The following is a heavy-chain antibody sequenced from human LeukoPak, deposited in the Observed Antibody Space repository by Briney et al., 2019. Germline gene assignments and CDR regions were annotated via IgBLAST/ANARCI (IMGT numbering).Heavy chain of an antibody. D-gene: IGHD6-13*01. J-gene: IGHJ5*02. CDR1: GYSFTSYW. CDR3: TRLMSIAAAAPDWFDP. Sequence: GESLKISCKGSGYSFTSYWIGWVRQMPGKGLEWMGIIYPGDSETRYSPSFQGQVTISADKSISTAYLQWSSLKVSDTAMYYCTRLMSIAAAAPDWFDPWGQGTLVTVSS. V-gene: IGHV5-51*01. CDR2: IYPGDSET.